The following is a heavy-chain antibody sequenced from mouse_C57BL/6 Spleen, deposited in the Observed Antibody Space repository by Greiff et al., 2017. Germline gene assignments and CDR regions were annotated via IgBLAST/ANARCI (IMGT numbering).Heavy chain of an antibody. V-gene: IGHV1-61*01. D-gene: IGHD1-1*01. CDR3: ARSYFYGSSWFAY. Sequence: VQLQQPGAELVRPGSSVKLSCKASGYTFTSYWMDWVKQRPGQGLEWIGNIYPSDSETHYNQKFKDKATLTVDKSSSPANMQLSSLTSEDAAVYYCARSYFYGSSWFAYWGQGTLVTVSA. CDR2: IYPSDSET. CDR1: GYTFTSYW. J-gene: IGHJ3*01.